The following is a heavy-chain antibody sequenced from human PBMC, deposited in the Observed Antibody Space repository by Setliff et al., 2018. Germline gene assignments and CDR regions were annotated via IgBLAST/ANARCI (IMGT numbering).Heavy chain of an antibody. V-gene: IGHV1-69*06. D-gene: IGHD2-2*01. J-gene: IGHJ6*02. CDR1: GGTFSSYA. CDR2: IIPIFGTA. CDR3: ARESVPVPAGYGMDV. Sequence: GASVKVSCKASGGTFSSYAISWVRQAPGQGLEWMGRIIPIFGTANYAQKFQGRVTITADKSTSTAYMELSSLRSEDTAVYYCARESVPVPAGYGMDVWGQGTTVTVSS.